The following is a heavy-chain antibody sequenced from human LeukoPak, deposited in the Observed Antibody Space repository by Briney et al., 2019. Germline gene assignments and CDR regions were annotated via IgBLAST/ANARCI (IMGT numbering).Heavy chain of an antibody. CDR2: IFYDGSTA. V-gene: IGHV3-30*04. Sequence: GGSLRLSCAASGFTFSTYAMHWVRQAPGKGLEWVAVIFYDGSTAYYADSVKGRFTISRDNAKNSLYLQMNSLRAEDTAVYYCARVSMYYYDSSGYRDFDYWGQGTLVTVSS. J-gene: IGHJ4*02. CDR3: ARVSMYYYDSSGYRDFDY. D-gene: IGHD3-22*01. CDR1: GFTFSTYA.